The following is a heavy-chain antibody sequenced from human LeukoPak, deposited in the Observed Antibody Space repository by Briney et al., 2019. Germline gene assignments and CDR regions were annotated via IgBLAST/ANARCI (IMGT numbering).Heavy chain of an antibody. V-gene: IGHV3-23*01. CDR1: GFTFNNYA. D-gene: IGHD4-11*01. J-gene: IGHJ4*02. CDR2: IRGGGSNT. Sequence: PGGSLRLSCAASGFTFNNYAMNWVRQAPGKGLEWVSYIRGGGSNTRYSDSVKGRFIISRDNSKNILYLQMNSLRAEDTAVYSCARTSPVTANFDSWGQGTLVIVSS. CDR3: ARTSPVTANFDS.